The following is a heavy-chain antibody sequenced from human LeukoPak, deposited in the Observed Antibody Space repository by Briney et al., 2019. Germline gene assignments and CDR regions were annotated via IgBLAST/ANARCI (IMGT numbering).Heavy chain of an antibody. CDR3: AARGEGFGELLPTDAFDI. CDR1: GYSFTSDW. D-gene: IGHD3-10*01. J-gene: IGHJ3*02. V-gene: IGHV5-51*01. Sequence: NRGESLKISCKGSGYSFTSDWIGWVRQMPGKGLEWMGIIYVGDSDTRYSPSFQGQVTISADKSISTAYLQWSSLKASDTAMYYCAARGEGFGELLPTDAFDIWGQGTMVTVSS. CDR2: IYVGDSDT.